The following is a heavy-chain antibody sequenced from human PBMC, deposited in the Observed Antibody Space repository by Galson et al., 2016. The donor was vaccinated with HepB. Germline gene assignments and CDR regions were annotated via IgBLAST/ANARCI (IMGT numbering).Heavy chain of an antibody. Sequence: SLRLSCAGSGFTFSSFGLHWVRQAPGKGLDWVAVISHNGNYTYYADSVKGRFTISRDNSKTQVYLQMNSMRAEDTAVYYCAKDPSRLLEAGRLDSWGQGTLVTVSS. CDR1: GFTFSSFG. CDR3: AKDPSRLLEAGRLDS. V-gene: IGHV3-30*18. CDR2: ISHNGNYT. D-gene: IGHD6-19*01. J-gene: IGHJ4*02.